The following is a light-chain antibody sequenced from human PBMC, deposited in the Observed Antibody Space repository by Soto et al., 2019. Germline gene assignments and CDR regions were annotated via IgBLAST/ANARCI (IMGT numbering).Light chain of an antibody. CDR2: GAS. CDR3: QQYNSWPPIT. Sequence: EIVMTQSPATLSVSPGEGATLSCSASQSVSSNLAWYQQKPGQAPRLLIYGASTRATGISGRFSGSGSGTEFTLTISSLQSEDFAVYYCQQYNSWPPITFGQGTRLEIK. J-gene: IGKJ5*01. CDR1: QSVSSN. V-gene: IGKV3-15*01.